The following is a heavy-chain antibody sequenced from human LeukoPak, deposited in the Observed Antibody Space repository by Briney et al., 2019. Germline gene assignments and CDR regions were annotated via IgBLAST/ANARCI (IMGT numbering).Heavy chain of an antibody. CDR1: GFTVSSNY. V-gene: IGHV3-53*01. CDR2: IYSGGST. CDR3: ARGRSKDYYYMDV. J-gene: IGHJ6*03. Sequence: GGSLRLSCAASGFTVSSNYMSWVRQAPGKGLEWVSVIYSGGSTYYADSVKGRFTISRDNSKNTLYLQMNSLRAEDTAVYYCARGRSKDYYYMDVWGKGTMVTVSS.